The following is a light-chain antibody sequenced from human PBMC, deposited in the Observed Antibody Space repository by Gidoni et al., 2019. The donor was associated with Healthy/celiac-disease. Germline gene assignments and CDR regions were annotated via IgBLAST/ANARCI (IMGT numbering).Light chain of an antibody. Sequence: DIVMTQSPDSLDVSLGERATINCKSSQSVLYSSNNKNYLSWYQQKPGQPPKLLIYWASTRESVVPDRFSGSGSGTDLTLTISSLQAEDVAVYYCQQYYSTPFTFXPXTKVDIK. J-gene: IGKJ3*01. V-gene: IGKV4-1*01. CDR2: WAS. CDR1: QSVLYSSNNKNY. CDR3: QQYYSTPFT.